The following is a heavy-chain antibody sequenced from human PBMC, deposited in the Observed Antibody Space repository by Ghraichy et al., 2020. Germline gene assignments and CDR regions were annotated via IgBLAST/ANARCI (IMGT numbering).Heavy chain of an antibody. CDR2: INHSGST. V-gene: IGHV4-34*01. CDR3: ARASSGYYYDYFDY. D-gene: IGHD3-22*01. J-gene: IGHJ4*02. Sequence: SETLSLTCAVYGGSFSGYYWSWIRQPPGKGLEWIGEINHSGSTNYNPSLKSRVTISVDTSKNQFSLKLSSVTAADTAVYYCARASSGYYYDYFDYWGQGTLVTVSS. CDR1: GGSFSGYY.